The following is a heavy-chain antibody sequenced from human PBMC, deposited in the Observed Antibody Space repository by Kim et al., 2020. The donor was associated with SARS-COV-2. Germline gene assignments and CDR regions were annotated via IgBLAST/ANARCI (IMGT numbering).Heavy chain of an antibody. CDR1: GGSISSYY. CDR3: ARVSSDFWSGDIPGLGDYYYYMDV. CDR2: IYTSGST. D-gene: IGHD3-3*01. V-gene: IGHV4-4*07. Sequence: SETLSLTCTVSGGSISSYYWSWIRQPAGKGLEWIGRIYTSGSTNYNPSLKSRVTMSVDTSKNQFSLKLSSVTAADTAVYYCARVSSDFWSGDIPGLGDYYYYMDVWGKGTTVTVSS. J-gene: IGHJ6*03.